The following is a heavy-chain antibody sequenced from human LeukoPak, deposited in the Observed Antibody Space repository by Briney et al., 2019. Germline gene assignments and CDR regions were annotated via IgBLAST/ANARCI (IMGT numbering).Heavy chain of an antibody. V-gene: IGHV3-21*01. CDR3: ARGDGGSPRPY. CDR1: GFTFNTYS. D-gene: IGHD2-15*01. CDR2: ISGGSSFV. Sequence: GGSLRLSCAASGFTFNTYSMNWVRQAPGKGLEWVSSISGGSSFVNYADSVKGRFTISRDNARNSLYLQMNSLRTEDTAMYYCARGDGGSPRPYWGQGTLVTVSS. J-gene: IGHJ4*02.